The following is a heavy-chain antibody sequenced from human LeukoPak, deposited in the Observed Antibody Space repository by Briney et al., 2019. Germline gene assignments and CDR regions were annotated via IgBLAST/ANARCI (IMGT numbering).Heavy chain of an antibody. D-gene: IGHD2-15*01. CDR3: ARDQDIGVTDAFDI. V-gene: IGHV3-7*01. J-gene: IGHJ3*02. CDR1: GFSFSRYW. Sequence: GESLRLSCEASGFSFSRYWMSWVRQAPVRGLEWVANIKPDGSEIYYVDSVKGRFTISRDNAKNAVYLHMNSLRAEDTAVYYCARDQDIGVTDAFDIWGQGTMVTVSS. CDR2: IKPDGSEI.